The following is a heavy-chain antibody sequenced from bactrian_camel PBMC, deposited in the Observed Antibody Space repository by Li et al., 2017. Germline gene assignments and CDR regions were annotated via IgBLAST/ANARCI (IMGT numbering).Heavy chain of an antibody. Sequence: VQLVESGGGSVQTGGSLRLSCAASGRTYANWCMGWFRQVPGKEREGVARIATGSGNTYYADSVKGRFTISRDNAKNTLYLQMNSLKPEDTAMYYCAAESASDYEDTEEFSYWGQGTQVTVS. D-gene: IGHD4*01. CDR3: AAESASDYEDTEEFSY. J-gene: IGHJ6*01. V-gene: IGHV3S63*01. CDR1: GRTYANWC. CDR2: IATGSGNT.